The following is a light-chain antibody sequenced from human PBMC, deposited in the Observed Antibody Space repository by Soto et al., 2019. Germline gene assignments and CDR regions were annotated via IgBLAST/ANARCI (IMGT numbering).Light chain of an antibody. CDR2: GAS. CDR1: QSISDN. CDR3: QQYGRATIT. Sequence: EIVMTQSPATLSVSPGESATLSCRASQSISDNLAWYQQKPGLAPRLLIYGASNRATGIPDKFSGSGSGTDFTLTISRLETEDFAVYACQQYGRATITFGQGTRLEIK. J-gene: IGKJ5*01. V-gene: IGKV3-20*01.